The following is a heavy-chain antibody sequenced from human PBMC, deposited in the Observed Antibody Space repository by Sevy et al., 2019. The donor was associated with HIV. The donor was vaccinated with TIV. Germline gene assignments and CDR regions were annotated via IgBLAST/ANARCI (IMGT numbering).Heavy chain of an antibody. V-gene: IGHV3-30*04. Sequence: GGSLRLSCAASGFTFSSYAMHWVRQAPGKGLEWVAVISYDGNNKYQADSLKNRFTITRDNSKNTLFLQMNSLRAEDTGVYYCARDRSSGRLFLKDYYYFGMDVWGQGTTVTDSS. CDR3: ARDRSSGRLFLKDYYYFGMDV. D-gene: IGHD3-10*01. CDR2: ISYDGNNK. J-gene: IGHJ6*02. CDR1: GFTFSSYA.